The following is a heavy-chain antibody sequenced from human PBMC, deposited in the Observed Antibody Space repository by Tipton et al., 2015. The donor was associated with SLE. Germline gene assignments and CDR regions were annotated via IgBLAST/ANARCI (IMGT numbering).Heavy chain of an antibody. Sequence: TLSLTCAVYGGSFSGYYWSWIRQPPGKGLEWIGEINHSGSTNYNPPLKSRVTISVDTSKNQFSLKLSSVTAADTAVYYCARGAPPTFYWGQGTLVTVSS. CDR2: INHSGST. CDR1: GGSFSGYY. CDR3: ARGAPPTFY. J-gene: IGHJ4*02. V-gene: IGHV4-34*01.